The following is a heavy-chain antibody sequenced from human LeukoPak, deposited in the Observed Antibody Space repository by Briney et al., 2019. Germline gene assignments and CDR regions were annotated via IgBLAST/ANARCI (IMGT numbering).Heavy chain of an antibody. D-gene: IGHD3-3*01. V-gene: IGHV3-30*02. J-gene: IGHJ4*02. Sequence: GGSLRPSCAASGFTFSDFGMHWVRQAPGKGLEWVAYIRNDGGSRMYADSVKGRFTISRDDSKNTLSLQMNSLRAEDTALYYCAKDFWSTYDAYWGQGTVVTVSS. CDR1: GFTFSDFG. CDR3: AKDFWSTYDAY. CDR2: IRNDGGSR.